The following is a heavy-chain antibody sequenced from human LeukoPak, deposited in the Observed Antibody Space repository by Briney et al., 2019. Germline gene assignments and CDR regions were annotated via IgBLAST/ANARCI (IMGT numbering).Heavy chain of an antibody. Sequence: PGGSLILSCAASGFTFSSYSMNWVRQAPGKGLEWVSYISSSSSTIYYADSVKGRFTISRDNAKNSLYLQMNSLRAEDTAVYYCARDRSVDALDIWGQGTIVTVSS. J-gene: IGHJ3*02. CDR2: ISSSSSTI. V-gene: IGHV3-48*01. CDR1: GFTFSSYS. CDR3: ARDRSVDALDI.